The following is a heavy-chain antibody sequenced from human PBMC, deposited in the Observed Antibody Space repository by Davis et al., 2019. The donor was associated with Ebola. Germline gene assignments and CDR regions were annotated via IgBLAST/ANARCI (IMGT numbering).Heavy chain of an antibody. D-gene: IGHD3-22*01. CDR3: ARGGYYDSSGYSHEAFDI. CDR2: ISSSSYYI. J-gene: IGHJ3*02. Sequence: GESLKISCAASGFSFSSYGMSWVRQAPGKGLEWVSSISSSSYYIDYVDSVKGRFTISRDNAKNSLYLQMNSLSAEDTAVYHCARGGYYDSSGYSHEAFDIWGQGTMVTVSS. CDR1: GFSFSSYG. V-gene: IGHV3-21*01.